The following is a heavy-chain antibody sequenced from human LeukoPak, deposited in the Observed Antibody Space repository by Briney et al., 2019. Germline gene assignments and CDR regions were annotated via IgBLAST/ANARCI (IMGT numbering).Heavy chain of an antibody. CDR2: INHSGST. Sequence: SETLSLTCAVYGGSFSGYYWGWIRQSPGKGLEWIGEINHSGSTNYNPSLKSRVTISVDTSKNQFSLKLSSVTAADTAVYYCASWTRFRATYYYDSSADYWGQGTLVTVSS. CDR1: GGSFSGYY. V-gene: IGHV4-34*01. D-gene: IGHD3-22*01. CDR3: ASWTRFRATYYYDSSADY. J-gene: IGHJ4*02.